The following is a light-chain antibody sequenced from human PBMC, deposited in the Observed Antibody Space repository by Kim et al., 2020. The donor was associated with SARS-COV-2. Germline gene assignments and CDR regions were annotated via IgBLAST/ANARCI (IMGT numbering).Light chain of an antibody. J-gene: IGLJ3*02. CDR2: DVT. CDR1: NSDVGAYNY. CDR3: CSYTSRSTPWV. V-gene: IGLV2-14*03. Sequence: QSALTQPASVSGSPGQSITLSCTGTNSDVGAYNYVSWYQQHPGKAPKLMIYDVTNRPSGVSDRFSGSKSGNTASLTISDLRAEDEADYYCCSYTSRSTPWVFGGGTQLTVL.